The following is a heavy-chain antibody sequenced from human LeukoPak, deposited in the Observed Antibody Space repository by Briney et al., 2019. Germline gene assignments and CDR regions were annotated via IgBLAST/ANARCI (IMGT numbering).Heavy chain of an antibody. CDR1: GASISNYY. Sequence: PSETLSLTCTVSGASISNYYWIWIRQPAGKGLEWMGLIYTSGNTNYNPSLKGRVTMSVDTSKNQFSLKLSSVTAADTAVYYCARVRGITSMAYLDYWGQGTLVTVSS. V-gene: IGHV4-4*07. D-gene: IGHD5-18*01. CDR3: ARVRGITSMAYLDY. CDR2: IYTSGNT. J-gene: IGHJ4*02.